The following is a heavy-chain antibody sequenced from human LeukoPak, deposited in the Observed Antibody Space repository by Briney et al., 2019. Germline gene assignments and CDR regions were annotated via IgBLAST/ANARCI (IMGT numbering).Heavy chain of an antibody. CDR2: IYYSGST. V-gene: IGHV4-39*01. J-gene: IGHJ6*03. CDR3: ARFVGATYYYYYYIDA. CDR1: GGSISSSSYY. D-gene: IGHD1-26*01. Sequence: PSETLSLTCTVSGGSISSSSYYWGWIRQPPGKGLEWIGSIYYSGSTYYNPSLKSRVTISIDTSKNQFSLKLSSVTAADTAVYYCARFVGATYYYYYYIDAWGKGTTVTVSS.